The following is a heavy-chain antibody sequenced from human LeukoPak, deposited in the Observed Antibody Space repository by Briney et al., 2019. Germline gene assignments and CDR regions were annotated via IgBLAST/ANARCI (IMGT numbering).Heavy chain of an antibody. D-gene: IGHD6-6*01. CDR1: AGSISSNNYY. Sequence: MPSETLSLTCTVSAGSISSNNYYWGWIRQPPGKGLEWIGSIYYSGSAYHNPSLKSRVTMSVDTSKNQFSLKLSSVTAADTAVYFCASLIAGRPFDPWGQGTLVTVSS. J-gene: IGHJ5*02. CDR2: IYYSGSA. CDR3: ASLIAGRPFDP. V-gene: IGHV4-39*01.